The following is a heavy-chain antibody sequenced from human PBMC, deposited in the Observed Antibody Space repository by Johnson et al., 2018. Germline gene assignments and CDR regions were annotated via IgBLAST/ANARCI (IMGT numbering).Heavy chain of an antibody. J-gene: IGHJ1*01. D-gene: IGHD2-15*01. CDR3: AKRWLGYIQH. CDR1: GFTFSSYA. Sequence: QVQLVESGGGVVQPGRSLRLSCAASGFTFSSYAMHWVRQAPGKGLEWVAVISYDGSNKYSADSVKGRFTISRDNSKNTLDLQMNSLRAEDTAVYYCAKRWLGYIQHWGQGTLVTVSS. CDR2: ISYDGSNK. V-gene: IGHV3-30*04.